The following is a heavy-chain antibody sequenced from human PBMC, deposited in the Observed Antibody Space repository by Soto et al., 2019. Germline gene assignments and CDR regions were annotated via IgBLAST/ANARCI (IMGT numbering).Heavy chain of an antibody. D-gene: IGHD3-10*01. CDR1: GFTFSSYA. Sequence: EVQLLESGGGLVQPGGSLRLSCAASGFTFSSYAMSWVRQAPGKGLEWVSAISGSGGSTYYADSVKGRFTISRDNSKNTLYLQMNSLRAEDTAVYYCAKEDLGVRYYYYYYGMDVWGQGTTVTVSS. J-gene: IGHJ6*02. V-gene: IGHV3-23*01. CDR2: ISGSGGST. CDR3: AKEDLGVRYYYYYYGMDV.